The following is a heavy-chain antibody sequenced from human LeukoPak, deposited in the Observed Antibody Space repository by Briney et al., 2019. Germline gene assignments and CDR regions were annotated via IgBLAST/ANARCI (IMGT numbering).Heavy chain of an antibody. J-gene: IGHJ4*02. CDR1: GHSFTTYW. V-gene: IGHV5-51*01. D-gene: IGHD6-19*01. CDR2: IYPGDSDT. CDR3: ARQGTAVAGIVDY. Sequence: GESLKISCKGSGHSFTTYWIAWVRQMPGKGLEWMGIIYPGDSDTRYSPSFQGQVTISADKSISTAYLQWSSLKASDTAMYYCARQGTAVAGIVDYWGQGTLVTVSS.